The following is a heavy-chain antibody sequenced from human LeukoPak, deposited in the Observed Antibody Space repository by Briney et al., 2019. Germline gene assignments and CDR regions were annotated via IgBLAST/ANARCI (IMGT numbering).Heavy chain of an antibody. D-gene: IGHD3-10*01. CDR2: IYYSGST. V-gene: IGHV4-34*01. CDR1: GGSFSGYY. Sequence: PSETLSLTCAVYGGSFSGYYWSWIRQPPGKGLEWIGSIYYSGSTYYNPSLKSRVTISVDTSKNQFSLKLSSVTAADTAVYYCARHRYYYRSGSYYGAPYYMDVWGKGTTVNISS. J-gene: IGHJ6*03. CDR3: ARHRYYYRSGSYYGAPYYMDV.